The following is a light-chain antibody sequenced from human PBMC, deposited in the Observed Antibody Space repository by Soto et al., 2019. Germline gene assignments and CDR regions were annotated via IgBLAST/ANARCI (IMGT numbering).Light chain of an antibody. CDR1: QSVSTW. V-gene: IGKV1-5*01. CDR2: DAS. J-gene: IGKJ1*01. Sequence: DIQMTQSPSSLSASVGDTVTITCWASQSVSTWLAWYQQKPGKAPKLLIYDASKLESGVPSRFSGSGSGTELTLTISGLQAEDSSTYYCQPYNSYSPTFGQGTTVEV. CDR3: QPYNSYSPT.